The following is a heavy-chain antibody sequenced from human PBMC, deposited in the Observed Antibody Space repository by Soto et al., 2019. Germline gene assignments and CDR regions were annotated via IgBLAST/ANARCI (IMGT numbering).Heavy chain of an antibody. CDR2: TYYRSKWYN. Sequence: SETLSLTCAISGDSVSSNSAAWNWIRQSPSRGLEWLGRTYYRSKWYNDYAVSVKSRITINPDTSKNQFSLQLNSVTPEDTAVYYCAREQQLAYPRGFYYYYYYMDVWGKGTTVTVSS. V-gene: IGHV6-1*01. D-gene: IGHD6-6*01. CDR3: AREQQLAYPRGFYYYYYYMDV. J-gene: IGHJ6*03. CDR1: GDSVSSNSAA.